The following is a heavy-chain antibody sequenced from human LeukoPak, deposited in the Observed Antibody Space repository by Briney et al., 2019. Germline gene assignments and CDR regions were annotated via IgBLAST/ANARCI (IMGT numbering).Heavy chain of an antibody. D-gene: IGHD6-19*01. CDR3: ARDLNNVAGTNY. CDR1: GFTFSSYG. V-gene: IGHV3-30*03. Sequence: GALRLSCAASGFTFSSYGMHWVRQAPGKGLEWVAIISYDESNKYYADSVKGRFTISRDNSKNTLYLQMNSLRAEDTAVYYCARDLNNVAGTNYRGQGTLVTVSS. CDR2: ISYDESNK. J-gene: IGHJ4*02.